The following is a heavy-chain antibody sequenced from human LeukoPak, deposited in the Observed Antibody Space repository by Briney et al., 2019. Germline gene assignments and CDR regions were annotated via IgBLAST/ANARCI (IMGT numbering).Heavy chain of an antibody. J-gene: IGHJ4*02. CDR1: GGSISSYY. D-gene: IGHD6-19*01. Sequence: SETLSLTCTVSGGSISSYYWSWIRQPPGKGLEWIGEINHSGSTNYNPSLKSRVTISVDTSKNQFSLKLSSVTAADTAVYYCATLTPPYSSGRRGGYWGQGTLVTVSS. V-gene: IGHV4-34*01. CDR2: INHSGST. CDR3: ATLTPPYSSGRRGGY.